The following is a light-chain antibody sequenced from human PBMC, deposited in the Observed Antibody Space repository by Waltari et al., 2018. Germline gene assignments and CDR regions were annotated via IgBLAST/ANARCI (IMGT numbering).Light chain of an antibody. V-gene: IGKV4-1*01. CDR3: QXYYSNPWT. Sequence: DIVMTQSPDSLAVSLGERATINCKSSQSVLYCSHNMNYLASYQQKSGQPPKLLIFWAFTRESGVPDXXSGSGSGTXFTLXISSLQSEXAXVXXCQXYYSNPWTFXXGTK. CDR2: WAF. J-gene: IGKJ1*01. CDR1: QSVLYCSHNMNY.